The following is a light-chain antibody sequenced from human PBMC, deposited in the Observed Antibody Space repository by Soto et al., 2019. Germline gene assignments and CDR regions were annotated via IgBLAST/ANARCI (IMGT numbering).Light chain of an antibody. CDR3: QQYNSYSGT. Sequence: DIKMTQSPSTLSASVGDRVTITCRASQSVSILLAWYQQKPGKAPKPLIYDASSLESGVPSRFSGSGSGTEFTLTISSLQPDDFATYYCQQYNSYSGTFGQGTKVDIK. J-gene: IGKJ1*01. CDR1: QSVSIL. V-gene: IGKV1-5*01. CDR2: DAS.